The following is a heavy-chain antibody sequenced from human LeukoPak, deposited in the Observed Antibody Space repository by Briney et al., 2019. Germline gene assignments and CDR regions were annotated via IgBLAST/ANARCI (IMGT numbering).Heavy chain of an antibody. CDR1: GGSISSYY. CDR2: IYTSGST. Sequence: SETLSLTCTVSGGSISSYYWSWIRQPAGKGLEWIGRIYTSGSTNYNPSLKSRVTMSVDTSKNQFSLKLSSVTAADTAVYYCARGPYSSGYRAFDIWGQGTMVTVSS. J-gene: IGHJ3*02. D-gene: IGHD3-22*01. V-gene: IGHV4-4*07. CDR3: ARGPYSSGYRAFDI.